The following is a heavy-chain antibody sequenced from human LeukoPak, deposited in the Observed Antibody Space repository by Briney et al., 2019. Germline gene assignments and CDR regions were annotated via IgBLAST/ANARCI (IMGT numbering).Heavy chain of an antibody. CDR1: GFTISSNY. D-gene: IGHD3-9*01. CDR2: IYTGGST. V-gene: IGHV3-53*01. CDR3: ARDRYDILTGYFQGLDY. J-gene: IGHJ4*02. Sequence: PGGSLRLSCAASGFTISSNYMTWVRQAPGKGLEWVSVIYTGGSTYYTDSVRGRFTIARDNSKNTLYLQMNSLRAEDTAVYYCARDRYDILTGYFQGLDYWGQGTLVTVSS.